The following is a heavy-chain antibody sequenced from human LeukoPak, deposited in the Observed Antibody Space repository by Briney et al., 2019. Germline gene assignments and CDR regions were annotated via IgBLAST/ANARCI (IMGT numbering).Heavy chain of an antibody. CDR2: INPTSGGT. Sequence: ASVTVSCKASGYAFTDYYIHWVRHAPGHGLEWMGWINPTSGGTNYAQKFQGRVTMTGDTSISTANMDLSRLISDDTAVYYCARELLGAGYGFDYWGQGTLVTVSS. V-gene: IGHV1-2*02. D-gene: IGHD3-16*01. CDR1: GYAFTDYY. J-gene: IGHJ4*02. CDR3: ARELLGAGYGFDY.